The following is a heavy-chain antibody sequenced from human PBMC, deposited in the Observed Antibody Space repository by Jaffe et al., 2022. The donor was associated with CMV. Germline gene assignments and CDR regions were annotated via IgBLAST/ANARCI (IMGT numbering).Heavy chain of an antibody. D-gene: IGHD6-13*01. CDR3: ARWSRVMSAALQFDP. CDR2: INPNSGGT. Sequence: QVQLVQSGAEVKKPGASVKVSCKASGYTFTGYYMHWVRQAPGQGLEWMGWINPNSGGTNYAQKFQGRVTMTRDTSISTAYMELSRLRSDDTAVYYCARWSRVMSAALQFDPWGQGTLVTVSS. V-gene: IGHV1-2*02. CDR1: GYTFTGYY. J-gene: IGHJ5*02.